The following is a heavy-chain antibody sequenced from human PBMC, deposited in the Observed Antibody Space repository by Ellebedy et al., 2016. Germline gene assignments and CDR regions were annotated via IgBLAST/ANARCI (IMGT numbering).Heavy chain of an antibody. CDR3: AREQSGSLAHFDY. V-gene: IGHV1-2*02. D-gene: IGHD1-26*01. CDR1: KYIFTNYY. Sequence: ASVKVSCKASKYIFTNYYIYWVRQAPGQGLEWMGWINPNNGGINYAQEFQGRVTMTRDTSISTVYMELSRLTSNDTAVYYCAREQSGSLAHFDYWGQGTLVTVSS. J-gene: IGHJ4*02. CDR2: INPNNGGI.